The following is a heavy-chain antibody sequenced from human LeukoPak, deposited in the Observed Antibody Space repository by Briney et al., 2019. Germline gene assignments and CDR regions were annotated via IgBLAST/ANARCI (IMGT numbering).Heavy chain of an antibody. CDR1: GFTFSIYG. D-gene: IGHD2-15*01. CDR2: ISYDGSNK. Sequence: GGSLRLSCAASGFTFSIYGMHWVRQAPGKGLEWVTLISYDGSNKYYADSVKGRFTISRDNSKNTLYLQMNSLRAGDTAVYYCARDCTGGTCHDAFDIWGQGTMVTVSS. V-gene: IGHV3-30*03. J-gene: IGHJ3*02. CDR3: ARDCTGGTCHDAFDI.